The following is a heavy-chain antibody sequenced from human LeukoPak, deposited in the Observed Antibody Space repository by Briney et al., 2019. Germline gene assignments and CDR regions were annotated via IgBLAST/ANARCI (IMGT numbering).Heavy chain of an antibody. CDR1: GYTFTSYG. J-gene: IGHJ4*02. CDR2: INPSGGST. CDR3: ARVGVPKSFDY. Sequence: ASVKVSCKASGYTFTSYGISWVRQAPGQGLEWMGIINPSGGSTSYAQKFQGRVTMTRDTSTSTVYMELSSLRSEDTAVYYCARVGVPKSFDYWGQGTLVTVSS. D-gene: IGHD3-16*01. V-gene: IGHV1-46*01.